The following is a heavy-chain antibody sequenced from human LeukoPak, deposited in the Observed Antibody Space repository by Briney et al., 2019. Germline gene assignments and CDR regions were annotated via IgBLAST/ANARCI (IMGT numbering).Heavy chain of an antibody. CDR2: INPNSGGT. J-gene: IGHJ4*02. V-gene: IGHV1-2*02. CDR3: ARGLDYYGSGSHLDY. Sequence: ASVKVSCKASGYTFTGYYMHWVRQAPGQGLEWMGWINPNSGGTNYAQKFQGRVTMTRDTSISTAYMELSRLRSDDTAVYYCARGLDYYGSGSHLDYWGQGTLVTVSS. CDR1: GYTFTGYY. D-gene: IGHD3-10*01.